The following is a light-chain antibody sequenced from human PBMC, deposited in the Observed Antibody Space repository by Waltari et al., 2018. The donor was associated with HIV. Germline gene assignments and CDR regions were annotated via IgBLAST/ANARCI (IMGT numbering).Light chain of an antibody. Sequence: EIVMTQSPATLSVSPGERATLSCRASQSVSSNLAWYQQKPGQAPRLLIYGASTRATGIPARFSGSGSGTEFTLTISSLQSEDSALYFCQQYNSWPLTFGVGTKVENK. J-gene: IGKJ4*01. CDR2: GAS. V-gene: IGKV3-15*01. CDR3: QQYNSWPLT. CDR1: QSVSSN.